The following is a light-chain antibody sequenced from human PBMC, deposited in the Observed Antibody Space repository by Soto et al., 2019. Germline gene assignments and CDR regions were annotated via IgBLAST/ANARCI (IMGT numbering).Light chain of an antibody. V-gene: IGKV1-5*01. CDR1: QSISDY. J-gene: IGKJ5*01. CDR3: QQYYTYWHM. Sequence: DIQMTQSPYTLSASVGDRVIITCRASQSISDYLAWYQQKPGKAPKLLIYDASNLESGVPSTFSGSGSGTEFTLTISSLQPDDFATYYCQQYYTYWHMFGQGTRLEIK. CDR2: DAS.